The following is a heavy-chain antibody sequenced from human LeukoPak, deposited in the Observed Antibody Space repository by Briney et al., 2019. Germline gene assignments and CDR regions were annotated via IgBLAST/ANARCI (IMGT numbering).Heavy chain of an antibody. CDR2: IFYSGST. CDR3: ARAPYDILTGSIYYGMDV. D-gene: IGHD3-9*01. V-gene: IGHV4-59*01. CDR1: GGSISSYY. J-gene: IGHJ6*02. Sequence: PSETLSLTCTVSGGSISSYYWSWIRQPPGKGLEWIGYIFYSGSTNYNPSLKSRVTISVDTSKNQFSLKLSSVIAADTAVYYCARAPYDILTGSIYYGMDVWGQGTTVTVSS.